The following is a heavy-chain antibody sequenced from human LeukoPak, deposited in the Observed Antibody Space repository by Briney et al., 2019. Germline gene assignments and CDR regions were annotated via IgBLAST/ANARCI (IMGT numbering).Heavy chain of an antibody. J-gene: IGHJ4*02. CDR1: GGSFSGYY. Sequence: PSETLCLTCAVYGGSFSGYYWSWIRQPPGKGLEWIGEINHSGSTNYNPSLKSRVTISVDTSKNQFSLKLSSVTAADTAVHYCARAGSKADFWSGYADYWGQGTLVTVSS. CDR3: ARAGSKADFWSGYADY. D-gene: IGHD3-3*01. CDR2: INHSGST. V-gene: IGHV4-34*01.